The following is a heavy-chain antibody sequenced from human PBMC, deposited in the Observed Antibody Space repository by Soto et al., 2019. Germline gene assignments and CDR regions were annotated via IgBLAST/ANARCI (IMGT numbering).Heavy chain of an antibody. D-gene: IGHD3-10*01. Sequence: ESLRISRKGSGYSFAGYWIGWVRQMPGKGLDWMGVIYPGDSDTRYSPSFHGQVTISADKSISTAYLQWSSLKASDTAMYFCARLPGVRGVFDGFNVWGQGTMVTVSS. CDR2: IYPGDSDT. V-gene: IGHV5-51*01. CDR3: ARLPGVRGVFDGFNV. J-gene: IGHJ3*01. CDR1: GYSFAGYW.